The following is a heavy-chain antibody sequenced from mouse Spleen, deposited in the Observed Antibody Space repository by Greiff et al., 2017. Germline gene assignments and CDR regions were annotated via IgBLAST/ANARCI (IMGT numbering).Heavy chain of an antibody. D-gene: IGHD2-2*01. CDR2: ISYDGSN. J-gene: IGHJ1*01. CDR3: ASGHYGFLYWYFDV. CDR1: GYSITSGYY. V-gene: IGHV3-6*01. Sequence: EVQLQQSGPGLVKPSQSLSLTCSVTGYSITSGYYWNWIRQFPGNKLEWMGYISYDGSNNYNPSLKNRISITRDTSKNQFFLKLNSVTTEDTATYYCASGHYGFLYWYFDVWGAGTTVTVSS.